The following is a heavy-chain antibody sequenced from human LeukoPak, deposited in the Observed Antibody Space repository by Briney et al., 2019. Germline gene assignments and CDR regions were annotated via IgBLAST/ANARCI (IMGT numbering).Heavy chain of an antibody. CDR3: ARNGYTSGWYRN. CDR1: GFTFSNYW. CDR2: IKQDGSEK. V-gene: IGHV3-7*01. D-gene: IGHD6-13*01. Sequence: GGSLRLSCAASGFTFSNYWMSWVRQAPGKGLEWVANIKQDGSEKYYVDSVKGRFTISRDNAKNSRYLQMNSLRAEDTAVYSCARNGYTSGWYRNWGQGTLVTVSS. J-gene: IGHJ4*02.